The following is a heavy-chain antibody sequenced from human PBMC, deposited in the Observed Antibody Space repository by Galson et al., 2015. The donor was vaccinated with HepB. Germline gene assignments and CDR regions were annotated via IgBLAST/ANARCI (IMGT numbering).Heavy chain of an antibody. Sequence: QSGAEVKKPGASVKVSCKASGYTFSSYGINWVRQAPGQGLEWMGWISAHSGNTEYSQKFQGRVTMTTDTSTSTAYMEVRSLRSDDTAVYYCARAPPYDSRGWFDPWGQGTLVTVSS. J-gene: IGHJ5*02. V-gene: IGHV1-18*01. CDR2: ISAHSGNT. D-gene: IGHD3-22*01. CDR1: GYTFSSYG. CDR3: ARAPPYDSRGWFDP.